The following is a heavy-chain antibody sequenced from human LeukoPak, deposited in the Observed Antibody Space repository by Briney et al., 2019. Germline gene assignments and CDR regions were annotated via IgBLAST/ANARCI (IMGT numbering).Heavy chain of an antibody. V-gene: IGHV3-7*01. D-gene: IGHD2-15*01. J-gene: IGHJ5*02. CDR2: IKQDGSEK. Sequence: GGSLRLSCAASGFTFSSYWMSWVRQAPGKGLEWVANIKQDGSEKYYVDSVKGRFTISRDNAKNSLYLQMNSLRAEDTAVYYCARDGHCSGGSCYPDPLWFDPWGQGTLVTVSS. CDR1: GFTFSSYW. CDR3: ARDGHCSGGSCYPDPLWFDP.